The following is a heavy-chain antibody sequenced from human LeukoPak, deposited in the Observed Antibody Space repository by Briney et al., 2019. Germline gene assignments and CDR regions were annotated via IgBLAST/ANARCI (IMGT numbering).Heavy chain of an antibody. CDR1: GFTFSSYA. J-gene: IGHJ4*02. CDR3: AKDMAESSGYSVSSFDY. D-gene: IGHD3-22*01. Sequence: PGGSLRLSCAASGFTFSSYAMSWVRQAPGKGLEWVSAISGSGGSTYYADSVKGRFTISRDNSKNTLYLQMNSLRAEDTAVYYCAKDMAESSGYSVSSFDYWGQGTLVTVSS. V-gene: IGHV3-23*01. CDR2: ISGSGGST.